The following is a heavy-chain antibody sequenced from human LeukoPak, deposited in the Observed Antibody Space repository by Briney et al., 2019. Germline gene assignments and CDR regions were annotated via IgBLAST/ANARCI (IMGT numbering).Heavy chain of an antibody. D-gene: IGHD4-17*01. CDR2: FFYSGST. Sequence: SETLSLTCSVSGGSISSSTYYWGWLRQPPGRGLEWIGSFFYSGSTYYNPPLKSRVTISVDTSKNQFSLKLNSVTAADTAVYYCARQLGTVTTTSFDYWGQGTLVTVSS. CDR3: ARQLGTVTTTSFDY. CDR1: GGSISSSTYY. V-gene: IGHV4-39*01. J-gene: IGHJ4*02.